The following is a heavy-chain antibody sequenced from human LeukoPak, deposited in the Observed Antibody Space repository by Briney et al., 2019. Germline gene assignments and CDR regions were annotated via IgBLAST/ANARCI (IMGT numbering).Heavy chain of an antibody. CDR2: INPSGGST. CDR3: ARAPYSSRAAFDY. V-gene: IGHV1-46*01. J-gene: IGHJ4*02. D-gene: IGHD6-13*01. Sequence: ASVKVSCKASGYTFTSYYMHWVRQAPGQGLEWMGIINPSGGSTSYAQKFQGRVTMTRDTSISTAYMELSRLRSDDTAVYYCARAPYSSRAAFDYWGQGTLVTVSS. CDR1: GYTFTSYY.